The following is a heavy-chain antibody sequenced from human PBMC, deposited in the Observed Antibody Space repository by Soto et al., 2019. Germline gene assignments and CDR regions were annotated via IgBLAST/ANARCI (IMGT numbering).Heavy chain of an antibody. D-gene: IGHD3-22*01. V-gene: IGHV3-30-3*01. CDR3: AGSKEDSSGYYYPPVYYYYGMDV. CDR1: GFTFSSYA. CDR2: ISYDGSNK. Sequence: GGSLRLSCAASGFTFSSYAMHWVRQAPGKGLEWVAVISYDGSNKYYADSVKGRFTISRDNSKNTLYLQMNSLRAEDTAVYYCAGSKEDSSGYYYPPVYYYYGMDVWGQGTTVTVSS. J-gene: IGHJ6*02.